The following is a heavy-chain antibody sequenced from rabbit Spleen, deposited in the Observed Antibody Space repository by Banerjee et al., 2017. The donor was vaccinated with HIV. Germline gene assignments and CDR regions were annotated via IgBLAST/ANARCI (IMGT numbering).Heavy chain of an antibody. D-gene: IGHD4-1*01. CDR2: IYDGKT. Sequence: QSLEESGGGLVKPGGTLIFICKVSGIDFNNNAMYWVRQAPGKGLEWIACIYDGKTWYANWAKGRFTISKTSSTTVTLQMTTLTAADTATYFCARDLTDVIGWNFGWWGPGTLVTVS. CDR1: GIDFNNNA. J-gene: IGHJ6*01. V-gene: IGHV1S40*01. CDR3: ARDLTDVIGWNFGW.